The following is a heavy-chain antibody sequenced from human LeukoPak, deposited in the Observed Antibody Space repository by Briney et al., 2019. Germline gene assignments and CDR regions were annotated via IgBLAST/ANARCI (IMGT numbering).Heavy chain of an antibody. CDR3: ARGGGHHHFDY. CDR2: ISATGYTT. CDR1: GFILSTLA. Sequence: GGAPRLSRAAPGFILSTLAISLGRPAPREGGEWVSAISATGYTTYYADSVKGRFTISTDNSKSTVYLQMNSLRAEDTAVYYCARGGGHHHFDYWGQGTLVTVSS. D-gene: IGHD1-14*01. J-gene: IGHJ4*02. V-gene: IGHV3-23*01.